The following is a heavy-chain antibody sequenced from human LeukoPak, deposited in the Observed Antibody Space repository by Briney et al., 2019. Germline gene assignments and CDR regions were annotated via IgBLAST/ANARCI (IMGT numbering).Heavy chain of an antibody. J-gene: IGHJ4*02. Sequence: ASVTVSCKASGYTFTAYYIHWLRQAPGQGPEWMGWIKPDSGSSHYAQKFQGRVTMTRDTSSNSAYMDLTSLKSDDTAVYYCARGLGGSGSYFLTFDYWGQGTLVTVSS. CDR1: GYTFTAYY. CDR3: ARGLGGSGSYFLTFDY. CDR2: IKPDSGSS. D-gene: IGHD1-26*01. V-gene: IGHV1-2*02.